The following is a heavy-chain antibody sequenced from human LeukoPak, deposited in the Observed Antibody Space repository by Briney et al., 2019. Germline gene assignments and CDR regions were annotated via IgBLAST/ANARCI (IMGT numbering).Heavy chain of an antibody. CDR3: AKDASLYSGYDYDY. V-gene: IGHV3-23*01. J-gene: IGHJ4*02. Sequence: GGSLRLSCVASGFIFGDYWMRWVRQAPGKGLEWVSAISGSGGSTYYADSVKGRFTISRDNSKNTLYLQMNSLRAEDTAVYYCAKDASLYSGYDYDYWGQGTLVTVSS. D-gene: IGHD5-12*01. CDR2: ISGSGGST. CDR1: GFIFGDYW.